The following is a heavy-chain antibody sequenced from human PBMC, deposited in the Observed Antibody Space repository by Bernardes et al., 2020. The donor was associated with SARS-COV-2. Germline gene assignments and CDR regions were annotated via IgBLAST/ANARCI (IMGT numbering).Heavy chain of an antibody. CDR3: ARGIYDPPYYYYYYGMDV. J-gene: IGHJ6*02. CDR1: GDSVSSNSAA. CDR2: TYYRSKWYN. D-gene: IGHD3-16*01. Sequence: SQTLSLTCAISGDSVSSNSAAWNWIRQSPSRGLEWLGRTYYRSKWYNDYAVSVKSRITINPDTSKNQFSLQLNSVTPEDTAMYYCARGIYDPPYYYYYYGMDVWGQGTTVTVSS. V-gene: IGHV6-1*01.